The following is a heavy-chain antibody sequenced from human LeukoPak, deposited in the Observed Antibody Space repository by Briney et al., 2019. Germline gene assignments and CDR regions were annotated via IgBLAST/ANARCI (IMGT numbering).Heavy chain of an antibody. J-gene: IGHJ3*01. CDR2: IDTSASYV. CDR3: ARGRSITLLRGVALSDGFDF. Sequence: GGSLRLSCAASGFTFSSYSMNWVRQAPGKGLEWVSFIDTSASYVYYGDSVKGRFAISRDNAKNSLYLQMNGLRAEDTAVYYCARGRSITLLRGVALSDGFDFWGQGAMVTVSP. D-gene: IGHD3-10*01. V-gene: IGHV3-21*06. CDR1: GFTFSSYS.